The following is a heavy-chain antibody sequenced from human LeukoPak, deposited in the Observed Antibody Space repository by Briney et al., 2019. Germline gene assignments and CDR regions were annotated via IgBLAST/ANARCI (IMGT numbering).Heavy chain of an antibody. CDR1: RYTFTGSY. CDR2: INPNSVGT. J-gene: IGHJ3*02. Sequence: ASVKDSCKASRYTFTGSYMHWGRQDPGQRLEWMGWINPNSVGTNYAQKFQGRVTMTRDTSISTAYMELSRLRSDDTAVYYCARALLWFGESDNAFDIWGQGTMVTVSS. V-gene: IGHV1-2*02. D-gene: IGHD3-10*01. CDR3: ARALLWFGESDNAFDI.